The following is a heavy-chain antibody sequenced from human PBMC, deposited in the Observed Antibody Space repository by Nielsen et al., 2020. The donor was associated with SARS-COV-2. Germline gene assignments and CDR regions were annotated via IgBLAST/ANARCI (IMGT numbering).Heavy chain of an antibody. Sequence: LRLSYAVSGGSISSGGYSWSWIRQPPGKGLEWIGYIYHSGSTYYNPSLKSRVTISVDRSKNQFSLKLSSVTAADTAVYYCARVGYYDSSGYPDAFDIWGQGTMVTVSS. CDR2: IYHSGST. CDR1: GGSISSGGYS. CDR3: ARVGYYDSSGYPDAFDI. V-gene: IGHV4-30-2*01. D-gene: IGHD3-22*01. J-gene: IGHJ3*02.